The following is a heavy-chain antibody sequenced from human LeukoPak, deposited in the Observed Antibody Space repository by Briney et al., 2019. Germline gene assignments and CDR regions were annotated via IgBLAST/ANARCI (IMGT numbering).Heavy chain of an antibody. J-gene: IGHJ4*02. V-gene: IGHV4-59*08. CDR1: GGSISSYY. D-gene: IGHD4-17*01. CDR3: ARHVALRLFDY. Sequence: SETLSLTCTVSGGSISSYYWSWIRQPPGKGLEWIGYIYYSGSTNYNPSLKSRVTISVDTSKNQFSLKLSSVTAADTAVYYCARHVALRLFDYWGQGTLVTVSS. CDR2: IYYSGST.